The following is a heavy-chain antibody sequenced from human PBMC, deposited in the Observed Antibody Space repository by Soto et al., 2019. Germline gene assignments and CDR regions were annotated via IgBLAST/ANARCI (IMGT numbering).Heavy chain of an antibody. J-gene: IGHJ3*02. D-gene: IGHD3-3*01. CDR2: ISAYNGNT. CDR3: ALRHGDYDFWSGPDAFDI. CDR1: GYTFTSYG. Sequence: ASVKVSCKASGYTFTSYGISWVRQAPGQGLEWMGWISAYNGNTNYAQKLQGRVTMTTDTSTSTAYMELRSLRSDDTAVYYCALRHGDYDFWSGPDAFDIWGQGTMVTVSS. V-gene: IGHV1-18*01.